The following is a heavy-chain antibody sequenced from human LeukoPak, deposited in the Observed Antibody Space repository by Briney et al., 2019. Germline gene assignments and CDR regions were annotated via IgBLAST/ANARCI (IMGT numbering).Heavy chain of an antibody. CDR3: ARVWTTWGFHY. V-gene: IGHV4-30-4*01. J-gene: IGHJ4*02. CDR1: GGSISSGDYY. CDR2: IYYSGST. Sequence: SQTLSLTCTVSGGSISSGDYYWSWIRQPPGKGLEWIGYIYYSGSTYYNPSLKSRVTISVDTSKNQFSLNLSSVTAADTAVYYCARVWTTWGFHYWGQGTLVTVSS. D-gene: IGHD3/OR15-3a*01.